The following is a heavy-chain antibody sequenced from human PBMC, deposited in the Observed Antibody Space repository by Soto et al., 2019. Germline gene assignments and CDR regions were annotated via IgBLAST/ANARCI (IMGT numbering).Heavy chain of an antibody. CDR2: ISSNGGTT. CDR1: GFTFSSYD. D-gene: IGHD1-7*01. V-gene: IGHV3-64*01. CDR3: VRRVSGNYDY. Sequence: EVPLAESGGGMVQPGGFLRLSCVASGFTFSSYDMHWVRQAPGKGLEYVSSISSNGGTTYYGNSVKGRFTISRDNSKNTLYLQMGSLRAEDMAVYYCVRRVSGNYDYWGQGTLVTVSS. J-gene: IGHJ4*02.